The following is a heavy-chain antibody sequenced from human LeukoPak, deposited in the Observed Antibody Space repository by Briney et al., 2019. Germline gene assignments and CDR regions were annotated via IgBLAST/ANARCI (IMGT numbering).Heavy chain of an antibody. CDR1: GFDFDNYC. D-gene: IGHD2-8*01. J-gene: IGHJ4*02. CDR3: SRGQGCAY. CDR2: MNQDGSEQ. Sequence: PGGSLRLSCAASGFDFDNYCMTWVRQAPGKGLEWVANMNQDGSEQYYVDSVKGRFTISRDNGKKSLYLQMNSLRAEDTAVYYCSRGQGCAYWGQGTLVTVSS. V-gene: IGHV3-7*04.